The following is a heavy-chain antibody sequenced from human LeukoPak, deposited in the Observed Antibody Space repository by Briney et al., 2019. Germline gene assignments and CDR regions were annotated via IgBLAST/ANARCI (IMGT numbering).Heavy chain of an antibody. J-gene: IGHJ4*02. D-gene: IGHD5-18*01. Sequence: PSQTLSLTCTVPGGSISSGGYYWSWIRQHPGKGLEWIGYIYYSGSTYYNPSLKSRVTISVDTSKNQFSLKLSSVTAADTAVYYCARAPRGYSYGAFDYWGQGTLVTVSS. CDR3: ARAPRGYSYGAFDY. CDR2: IYYSGST. V-gene: IGHV4-31*03. CDR1: GGSISSGGYY.